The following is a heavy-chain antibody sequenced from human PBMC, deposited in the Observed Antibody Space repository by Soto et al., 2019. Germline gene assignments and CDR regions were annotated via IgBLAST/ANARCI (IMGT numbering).Heavy chain of an antibody. CDR3: ARDHSSSPDYYYGMDV. Sequence: SETLSLTCAVSGGSISSSNWCSWVRQPPGKGLEWIGEIYHSGSTNYNPSLKSRVTISVDKSKNQFSLKLSSVTAADTAVYYCARDHSSSPDYYYGMDVWGQGTTVT. V-gene: IGHV4-4*02. CDR2: IYHSGST. J-gene: IGHJ6*02. D-gene: IGHD6-6*01. CDR1: GGSISSSNW.